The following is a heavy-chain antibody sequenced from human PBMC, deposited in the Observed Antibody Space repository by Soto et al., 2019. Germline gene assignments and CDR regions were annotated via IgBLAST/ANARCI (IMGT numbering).Heavy chain of an antibody. CDR3: ARSITFDWLFFDN. D-gene: IGHD3-9*01. CDR2: IYHSGST. J-gene: IGHJ4*02. Sequence: SETLSLTCAVSGGSISRSSWWSWVRQPPGKGMEWIGEIYHSGSTNYHPSLKSRVTISVDKSKNQFSLKLTSLTAADTAVYYCARSITFDWLFFDNWGQGTLVTV. V-gene: IGHV4-4*02. CDR1: GGSISRSSW.